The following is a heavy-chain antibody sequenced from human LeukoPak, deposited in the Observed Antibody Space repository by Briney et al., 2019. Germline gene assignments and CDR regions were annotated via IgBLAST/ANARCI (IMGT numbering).Heavy chain of an antibody. J-gene: IGHJ6*03. V-gene: IGHV3-23*01. CDR3: VRGRNPDRITIIRPKEYYYMDV. CDR1: GFTFSTYA. D-gene: IGHD3-10*01. CDR2: ISGSGDIT. Sequence: GGSLRLSCTASGFTFSTYAMNWVRQAPGKGLEWVSGISGSGDITYYADSVKGRFTISRDNAKSSLYLQMNSLRAEDTAVYYCVRGRNPDRITIIRPKEYYYMDVWGRGTTVTVSS.